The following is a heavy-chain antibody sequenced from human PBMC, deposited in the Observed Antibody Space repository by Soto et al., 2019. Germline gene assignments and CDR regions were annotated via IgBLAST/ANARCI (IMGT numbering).Heavy chain of an antibody. V-gene: IGHV3-30-3*01. CDR2: ISYDGSNK. CDR1: GFTFSRYA. J-gene: IGHJ4*02. Sequence: PGGSLRLSFAAPGFTFSRYAMHWVRQAPGKGLEWVAVISYDGSNKYYADSVKGRFTISRDNSKNTLYLQMNSLRAEETAVYYWARGSATIIGYLDYWGQGTLVTVSS. D-gene: IGHD2-15*01. CDR3: ARGSATIIGYLDY.